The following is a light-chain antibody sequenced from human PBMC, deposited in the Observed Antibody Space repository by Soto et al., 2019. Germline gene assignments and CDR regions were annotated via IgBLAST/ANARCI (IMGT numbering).Light chain of an antibody. CDR1: SSDVGRYSL. Sequence: QSALTQPASVSGSPGQSLTISCTGTSSDVGRYSLVSWYQQHPGKAPKLIIYEDVERPSGVSYRFSGSKSGNTASLTISGVQTEDEADYYCCSYAGGTSVIFGGGTKLTVL. CDR2: EDV. CDR3: CSYAGGTSVI. V-gene: IGLV2-23*01. J-gene: IGLJ2*01.